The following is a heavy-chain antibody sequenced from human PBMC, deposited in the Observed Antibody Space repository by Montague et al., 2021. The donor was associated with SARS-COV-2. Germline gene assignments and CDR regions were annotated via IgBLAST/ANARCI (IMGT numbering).Heavy chain of an antibody. V-gene: IGHV4-31*03. J-gene: IGHJ5*02. CDR2: IYYSGTT. CDR3: ARDNYGNAGFDP. CDR1: GGSIGRGGYS. D-gene: IGHD3-16*01. Sequence: TLSLTCTVSGGSIGRGGYSWNWIRQHPGKGLEWIGYIYYSGTTYYNPSLKSRTTISIDTSKNQFSLKVSSVTAAETAVYYCARDNYGNAGFDPWSQGTLVTVSS.